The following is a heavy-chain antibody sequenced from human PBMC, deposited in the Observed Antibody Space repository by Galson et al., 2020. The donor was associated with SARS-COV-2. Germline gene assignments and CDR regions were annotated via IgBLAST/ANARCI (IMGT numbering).Heavy chain of an antibody. V-gene: IGHV4-34*01. J-gene: IGHJ6*03. D-gene: IGHD2-2*01. CDR1: GGSFKNYY. CDR2: INHRGST. CDR3: LRGAEERLIIVVVPYYYTYMDV. Sequence: SETLSLTCAVYGGSFKNYYWTWIRQSPGKGLQWIGEINHRGSTNYDPSLQGRVTMSVDTSKNQFSLRLSSVTAADTAVYYCLRGAEERLIIVVVPYYYTYMDVGGGGTAVTVSS.